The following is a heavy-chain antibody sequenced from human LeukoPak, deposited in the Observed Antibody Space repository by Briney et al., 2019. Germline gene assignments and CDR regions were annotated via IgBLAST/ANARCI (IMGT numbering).Heavy chain of an antibody. D-gene: IGHD6-13*01. J-gene: IGHJ5*02. Sequence: GGSLRLSCAASGSTVSSNYMSWVRQAPGKGLEWVSVIYSGGSTYYADSVKGRFTISRHNSKNTLYLQMNSLRAEDTAVYYCARGISSSSWKWFDPWGQGTLVTVSS. CDR3: ARGISSSSWKWFDP. CDR2: IYSGGST. V-gene: IGHV3-53*04. CDR1: GSTVSSNY.